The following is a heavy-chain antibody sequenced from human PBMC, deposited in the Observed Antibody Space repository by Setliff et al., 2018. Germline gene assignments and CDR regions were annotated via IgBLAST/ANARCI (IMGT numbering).Heavy chain of an antibody. J-gene: IGHJ4*02. CDR1: DYAFVSYG. CDR2: ISAYTGKA. D-gene: IGHD3-16*01. CDR3: ARGRLAWGIDY. Sequence: ASVKVSCKASDYAFVSYGLSWMRQAPGQGLEWLGWISAYTGKADYAHNFQDRLTMTTDTSTNTAYMELTNLTPDDTAVYFCARGRLAWGIDYWGQGTLVTVSS. V-gene: IGHV1-18*01.